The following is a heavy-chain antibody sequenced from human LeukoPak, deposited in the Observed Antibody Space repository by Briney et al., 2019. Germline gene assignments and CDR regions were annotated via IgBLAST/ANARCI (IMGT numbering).Heavy chain of an antibody. J-gene: IGHJ4*02. CDR1: GGSISSSNW. Sequence: MTSGTLSLTCAVSGGSISSSNWWSWVRQPPGKGLEWIGEIYHSGSTNYNPSLKSRVTISVDKSKNQFSLKLSSVTAADTAVYYCARAEWELEGYFDYWGQGTLVTVSS. CDR2: IYHSGST. CDR3: ARAEWELEGYFDY. V-gene: IGHV4-4*02. D-gene: IGHD1-26*01.